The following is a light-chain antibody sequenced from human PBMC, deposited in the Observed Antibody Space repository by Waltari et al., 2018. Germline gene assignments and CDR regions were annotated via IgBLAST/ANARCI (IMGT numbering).Light chain of an antibody. Sequence: IPLTQPPSPLPPSVADGVTTTCQASQDISNYLNWYQQKPGKAPKLLIHDASKLETGVPPRFSGSQSGTSFTLTISGLQPEDIGRYYCQRYDNLPIFAFGPGTKVEI. CDR1: QDISNY. CDR3: QRYDNLPIFA. CDR2: DAS. V-gene: IGKV1-33*01. J-gene: IGKJ3*01.